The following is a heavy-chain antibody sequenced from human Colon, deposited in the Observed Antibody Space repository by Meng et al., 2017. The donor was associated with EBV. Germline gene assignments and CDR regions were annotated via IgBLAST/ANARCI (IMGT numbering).Heavy chain of an antibody. D-gene: IGHD2-21*02. Sequence: QVQLQGSGPGLVKLSGTLSLTCAVSGGSLSSRNWWSWVRQPPGKGLEWIGEIYHSGSTNYNPSLKSRVTISVDESKNQFSLRLSSVTAADTAVYYCARVGAYCGGDCYHPRWGQGTLVTVSS. J-gene: IGHJ4*02. CDR2: IYHSGST. V-gene: IGHV4-4*02. CDR3: ARVGAYCGGDCYHPR. CDR1: GGSLSSRNW.